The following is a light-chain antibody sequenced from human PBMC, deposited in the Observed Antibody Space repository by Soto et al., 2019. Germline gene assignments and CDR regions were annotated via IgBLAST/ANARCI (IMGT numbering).Light chain of an antibody. V-gene: IGKV1-5*03. J-gene: IGKJ1*01. CDR2: KAS. Sequence: DIQMTQSPSTLSASVRDKVTITCRASQSISTWLAWYQQKPGKAPKLLIYKASSLEGVVPSRFSGSGSGTEFTLTISSLQPDDFATYYCQQYLNRWTFGQGTKV. CDR3: QQYLNRWT. CDR1: QSISTW.